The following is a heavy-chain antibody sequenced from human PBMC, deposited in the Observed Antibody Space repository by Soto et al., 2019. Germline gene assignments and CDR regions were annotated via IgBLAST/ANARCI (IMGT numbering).Heavy chain of an antibody. CDR2: INVYNGNT. V-gene: IGHV1-18*01. J-gene: IGHJ4*02. CDR1: GYTFTSFG. Sequence: QVKLVQSGTEVKKPGASVKVSCKASGYTFTSFGISWVRQAPGQGLEWMGWINVYNGNTYYVQKLQGRVTMTTDTSTSTTYMELRSLRSDDTAVYYCARVPFSSSLYGVDYWGQGTLITVPS. D-gene: IGHD6-13*01. CDR3: ARVPFSSSLYGVDY.